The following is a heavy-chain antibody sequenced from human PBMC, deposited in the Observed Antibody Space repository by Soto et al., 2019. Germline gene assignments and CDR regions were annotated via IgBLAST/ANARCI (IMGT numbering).Heavy chain of an antibody. J-gene: IGHJ6*02. D-gene: IGHD3-22*01. V-gene: IGHV1-69*06. Sequence: ASVKVSCKASGGTFSSYAISWVRQAPGQGLEWMGGIIPIFGTANYAQKFQGRVTITADKSTSTAYMELSSLRSEDTAVYYCASKGNYYDSSGPKRRHYYGMDVWGQGTTVTVSS. CDR1: GGTFSSYA. CDR3: ASKGNYYDSSGPKRRHYYGMDV. CDR2: IIPIFGTA.